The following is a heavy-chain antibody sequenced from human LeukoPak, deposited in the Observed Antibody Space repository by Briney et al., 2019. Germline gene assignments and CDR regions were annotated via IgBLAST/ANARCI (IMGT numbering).Heavy chain of an antibody. Sequence: SETLSLTCTVSGGSISSYYWSWIRQPPGKGLEWIGYIYYSGSTNYNPSLKSRVTISVDTSKNQFSLKLSSVTAADTAVYYCAGSLGYSSGWYGFEDYYYYMDVWGKGTTVTVSS. CDR3: AGSLGYSSGWYGFEDYYYYMDV. D-gene: IGHD6-19*01. V-gene: IGHV4-59*01. CDR1: GGSISSYY. CDR2: IYYSGST. J-gene: IGHJ6*03.